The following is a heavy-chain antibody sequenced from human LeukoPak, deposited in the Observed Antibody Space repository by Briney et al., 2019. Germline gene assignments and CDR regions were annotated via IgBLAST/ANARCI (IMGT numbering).Heavy chain of an antibody. CDR3: AKAPLNNWFDP. CDR1: GFTFDDYA. CDR2: ISGSGGST. J-gene: IGHJ5*02. Sequence: PGGSLRLSCAASGFTFDDYAMHWVRQAPGKGLEWVSAISGSGGSTYYADSVKGRFTISRDNSKNTLYLQMNSLRAEDTAVYYCAKAPLNNWFDPWGQGTLVTVSS. V-gene: IGHV3-23*01.